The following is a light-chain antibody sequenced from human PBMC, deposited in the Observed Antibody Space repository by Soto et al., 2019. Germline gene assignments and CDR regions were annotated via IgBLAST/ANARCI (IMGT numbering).Light chain of an antibody. J-gene: IGLJ1*01. CDR1: SSEVWGYNY. CDR3: SSYRTSNTRQIV. Sequence: SVVTQPASVSGSPGKSITISCPGNSSEVWGYNYVSWYQHHPGKAPKLMIYDVSNRPSVVSNRFSGSKSGNTASLSISGLQPEDEADYYCSSYRTSNTRQIVCGTGTKVTVL. V-gene: IGLV2-14*03. CDR2: DVS.